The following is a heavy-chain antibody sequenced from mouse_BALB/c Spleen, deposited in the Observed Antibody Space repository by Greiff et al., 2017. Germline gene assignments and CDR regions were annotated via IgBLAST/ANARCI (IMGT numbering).Heavy chain of an antibody. J-gene: IGHJ2*01. CDR2: INSNGGST. CDR3: ARDDGNYVNY. D-gene: IGHD2-1*01. V-gene: IGHV5-6-3*01. Sequence: EVKLVESGGGLVQPGGSLKLSCAASGFTFSSYGMSWVRQTPDKRLELVATINSNGGSTYYPDSVKGRFTISRDNAKNTLYLQMSSLKSEDTAMYYCARDDGNYVNYWGQGTTLTVSS. CDR1: GFTFSSYG.